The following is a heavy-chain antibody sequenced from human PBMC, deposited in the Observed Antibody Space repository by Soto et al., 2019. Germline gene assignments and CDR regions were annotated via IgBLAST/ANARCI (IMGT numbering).Heavy chain of an antibody. J-gene: IGHJ4*02. CDR2: ISGSGGST. D-gene: IGHD2-2*01. CDR1: GFTFSSYA. CDR3: AKDKYQLPDDY. V-gene: IGHV3-23*01. Sequence: EVQLLESGGGLVQPGGSLRLSCAASGFTFSSYAMSWVRQAPGKGLEWVSAISGSGGSTYYADSVKGRFTISRDNSKNTLYLQMHSLSAEDTDVYSCAKDKYQLPDDYWGQGTLVTVSS.